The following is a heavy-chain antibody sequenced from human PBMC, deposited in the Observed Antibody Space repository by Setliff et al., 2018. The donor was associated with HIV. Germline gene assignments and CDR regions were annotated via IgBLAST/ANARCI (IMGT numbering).Heavy chain of an antibody. Sequence: PSETLSLTCAVSGGSISTSGYYWGWIRQPPGKGLEWIGSIYYSGSTYYTPSLKNRVTISVDTSKNHFSLKLTSVTAADTAVYFCASHGGYWSYFDYWGQGILVTVSS. CDR2: IYYSGST. CDR1: GGSISTSGYY. J-gene: IGHJ4*02. V-gene: IGHV4-39*02. D-gene: IGHD3-3*01. CDR3: ASHGGYWSYFDY.